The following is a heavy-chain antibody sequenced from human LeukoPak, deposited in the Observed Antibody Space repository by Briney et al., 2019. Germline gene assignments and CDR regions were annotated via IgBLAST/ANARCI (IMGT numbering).Heavy chain of an antibody. CDR3: ARQYCSGGNCFYGMDV. D-gene: IGHD2-15*01. CDR2: IYSGGST. V-gene: IGHV3-66*04. J-gene: IGHJ6*02. CDR1: GFSVSSNF. Sequence: GGSLRLSCAASGFSVSSNFMTWVRQAPGKGLEWVAVIYSGGSTYNADSVKGRFTISRDNSKNTLHLQMNSLKAEDTAVYYCARQYCSGGNCFYGMDVWGQGTTVTVSS.